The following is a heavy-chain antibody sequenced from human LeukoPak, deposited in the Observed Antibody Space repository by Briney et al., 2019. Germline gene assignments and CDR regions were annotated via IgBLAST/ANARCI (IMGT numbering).Heavy chain of an antibody. V-gene: IGHV3-33*01. CDR2: IWYDGSNK. D-gene: IGHD3-22*01. J-gene: IGHJ4*02. CDR3: ARDGRYYYDSSGSIDY. CDR1: GFTFSSYG. Sequence: PGGSLRLSCAASGFTFSSYGMHWVRQAPGKGLEWVAVIWYDGSNKYYADSVKGRFTISRDNSKNTLYLQMNSLRAEDTAVYYCARDGRYYYDSSGSIDYWGQGTLVTVSS.